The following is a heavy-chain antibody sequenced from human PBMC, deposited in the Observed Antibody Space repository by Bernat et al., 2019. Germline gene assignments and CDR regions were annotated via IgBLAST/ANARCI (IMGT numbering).Heavy chain of an antibody. V-gene: IGHV1-3*01. CDR1: GYTSITYP. CDR3: AVDGSGSPY. Sequence: QVQLVQSGAEVKKPGPQVKVSCKVPGYTSITYPMHWVRQAPGQRLGWMGWSSAYNGNTNYAQKLQGRVTMTTATSTSTAYMELRSLRSDDTAVYYCAVDGSGSPYWGQGTLVTVSS. D-gene: IGHD3-10*01. J-gene: IGHJ4*02. CDR2: SSAYNGNT.